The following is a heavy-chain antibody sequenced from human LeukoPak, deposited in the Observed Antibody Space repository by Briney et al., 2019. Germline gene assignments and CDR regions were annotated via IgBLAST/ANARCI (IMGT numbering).Heavy chain of an antibody. CDR3: ARQVGYSGPEIL. CDR2: INHSGST. D-gene: IGHD1-26*01. Sequence: SETLSLTCAVYGGSFSGYYWSWIRQPPGKGLEWIGEINHSGSTNYNPSLKSRVTISVDTSKNQFSLKLSSVTAADTAVYYCARQVGYSGPEILWGQGTLVTVSS. CDR1: GGSFSGYY. J-gene: IGHJ4*02. V-gene: IGHV4-34*01.